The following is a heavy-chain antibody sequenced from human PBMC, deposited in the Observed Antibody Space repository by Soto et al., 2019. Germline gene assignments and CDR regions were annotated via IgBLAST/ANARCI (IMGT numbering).Heavy chain of an antibody. J-gene: IGHJ4*02. CDR1: GFTFSSYA. Sequence: GGSLRLSCAASGFTFSSYAMSWVRQAPGKGLEWVSAISGSGGSTYYADSVKGRFTISRDNSKNTPYLQMNSLRAEDTAVYYCAKDSLPTRYFDYWGQGTLVTVSS. CDR3: AKDSLPTRYFDY. CDR2: ISGSGGST. V-gene: IGHV3-23*01.